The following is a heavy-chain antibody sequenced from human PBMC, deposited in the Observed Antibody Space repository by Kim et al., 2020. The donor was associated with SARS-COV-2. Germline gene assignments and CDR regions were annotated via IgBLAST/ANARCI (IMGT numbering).Heavy chain of an antibody. CDR3: AKARPKRSPMVRGVIELNYYYGMDV. D-gene: IGHD3-10*01. J-gene: IGHJ6*02. CDR1: GFTFSSYA. CDR2: ISGSGGST. V-gene: IGHV3-23*01. Sequence: GGSLRLSCAASGFTFSSYAMNWVRQAPGKGLEWVSTISGSGGSTYYADSVKGRFTISRDNSKNTLYVQMNSLRAEDTAVYYCAKARPKRSPMVRGVIELNYYYGMDVWGQGTTVTVSS.